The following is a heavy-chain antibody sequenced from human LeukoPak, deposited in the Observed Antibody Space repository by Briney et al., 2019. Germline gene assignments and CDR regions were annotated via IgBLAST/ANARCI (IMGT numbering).Heavy chain of an antibody. V-gene: IGHV3-30*02. Sequence: GGSLRLSCAASGFTFSSYGMHWVRQAPGKGLEWVAFIRYDGSNKYYADSVKGRFTISRDNAKNSLYLQMNSLRAEDTAVYYCASISSTNLSPSDAFDIWGQGTLVTVSS. CDR3: ASISSTNLSPSDAFDI. CDR1: GFTFSSYG. CDR2: IRYDGSNK. J-gene: IGHJ3*02. D-gene: IGHD3-10*01.